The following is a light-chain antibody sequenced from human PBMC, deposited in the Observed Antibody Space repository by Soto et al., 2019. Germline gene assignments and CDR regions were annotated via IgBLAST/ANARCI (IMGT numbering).Light chain of an antibody. CDR1: QGISNY. CDR2: AAS. J-gene: IGKJ5*01. CDR3: QGIT. Sequence: DIQMTQSPSSLSASVGDRVTITCRASQGISNYLAWYQQKPGKVPKLLIYAASTLQSGVPSRFSGSGSGTDFTLTISSLQPQDVATYYCQGITFGQGTRLEIK. V-gene: IGKV1-27*01.